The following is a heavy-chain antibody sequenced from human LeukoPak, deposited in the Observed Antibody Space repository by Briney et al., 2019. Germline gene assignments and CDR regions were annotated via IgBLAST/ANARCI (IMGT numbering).Heavy chain of an antibody. D-gene: IGHD3-10*01. Sequence: NTSETLSLTCTVSGYSISSGYYWGWIRQPPGKGLEWIGSIYHSGSTYYNPSLKSRVTISVDTSKNQFSLKLSSVTAADTAVYYCARADMVRGGNWFDPWGQGTLVTVSS. J-gene: IGHJ5*02. CDR1: GYSISSGYY. CDR2: IYHSGST. CDR3: ARADMVRGGNWFDP. V-gene: IGHV4-38-2*02.